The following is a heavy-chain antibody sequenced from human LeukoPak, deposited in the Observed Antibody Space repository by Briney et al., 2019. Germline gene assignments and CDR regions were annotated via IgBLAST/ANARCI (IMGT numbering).Heavy chain of an antibody. CDR2: IIPIFGTA. CDR1: GGTFSSYA. D-gene: IGHD1-7*01. V-gene: IGHV1-69*05. CDR3: ARSGLGWNYPSDFDYYYMDV. J-gene: IGHJ6*03. Sequence: SVKVSCKASGGTFSSYAISWVRQAPGQGLEWMGGIIPIFGTANYAQKFQGRVTITTDESTSTAYMELSSLRSEDTAVYYCARSGLGWNYPSDFDYYYMDVWGKGTTVTVS.